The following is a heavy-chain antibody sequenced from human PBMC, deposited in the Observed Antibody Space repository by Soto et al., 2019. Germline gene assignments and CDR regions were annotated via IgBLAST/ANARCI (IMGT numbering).Heavy chain of an antibody. CDR1: GGSISSSNYY. CDR3: ARRGWYYFDSSGYYYPFDH. J-gene: IGHJ4*02. D-gene: IGHD3-22*01. Sequence: SETLSVTCTVFGGSISSSNYYWGWLRQPPGKGLEWIANIHSSGGTHHNPSLKSRVTISVDTSKNQFSLKLSSVTAADTAVYYCARRGWYYFDSSGYYYPFDHWGQGALVTVS. CDR2: IHSSGGT. V-gene: IGHV4-39*01.